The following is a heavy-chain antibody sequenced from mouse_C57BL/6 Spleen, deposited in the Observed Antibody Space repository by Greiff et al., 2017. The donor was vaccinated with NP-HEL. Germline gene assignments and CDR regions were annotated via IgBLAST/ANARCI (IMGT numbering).Heavy chain of an antibody. D-gene: IGHD2-2*01. CDR1: GYTFTSYD. CDR3: ARDGYDGDRYWYFDV. Sequence: VQLVESGPELVKPGASVKLSCKASGYTFTSYDINWVKQRPGQGLEWIGWIYPRDGSTKYNEKFKGKATLTVDTSSSTAYMELHSLTSEDSAVYFCARDGYDGDRYWYFDVWGTGTTVTVSS. J-gene: IGHJ1*03. V-gene: IGHV1-85*01. CDR2: IYPRDGST.